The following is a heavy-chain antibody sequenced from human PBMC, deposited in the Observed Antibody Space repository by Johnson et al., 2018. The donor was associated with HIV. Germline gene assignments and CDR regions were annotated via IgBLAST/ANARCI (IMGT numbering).Heavy chain of an antibody. CDR3: ARAMYADDYGDYMFLAPRLDAFEI. V-gene: IGHV3-30*04. D-gene: IGHD4-17*01. Sequence: QVQLVESGGGVVQPGRSLRLFCAASGFTFSSYAIHWVRQAPGKGLEWVAVISYDGTNKYFADSVRGRFTISRDNSQNTLYLQMNSPRPEDTAVYYCARAMYADDYGDYMFLAPRLDAFEIWGQGTMVT. J-gene: IGHJ3*02. CDR1: GFTFSSYA. CDR2: ISYDGTNK.